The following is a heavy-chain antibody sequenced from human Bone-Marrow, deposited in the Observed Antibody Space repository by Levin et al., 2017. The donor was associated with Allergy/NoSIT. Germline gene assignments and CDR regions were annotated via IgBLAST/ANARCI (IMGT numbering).Heavy chain of an antibody. Sequence: SQTLSLTCTVSGDSISSGGYYWSWIRQHPGKGLEWIGYIYHSGSTYYNPSLKGRVTISLDTSKNEFSLKLSSVTAADTAVFYCARGEYSYGSGSYYLDYWGQGTLVTVSS. CDR1: GDSISSGGYY. V-gene: IGHV4-31*02. CDR3: ARGEYSYGSGSYYLDY. J-gene: IGHJ4*02. CDR2: IYHSGST. D-gene: IGHD3-10*01.